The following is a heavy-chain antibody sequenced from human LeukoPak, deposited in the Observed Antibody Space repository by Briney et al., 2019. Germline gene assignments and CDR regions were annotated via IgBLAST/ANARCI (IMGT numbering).Heavy chain of an antibody. Sequence: GGSLRLSCAASGFTFSSYSMNWVRQAPGKGLEWVSYISSSSSTIYYADSVKGRFTISRDNAKNSLYLQMNSLRAEDTAVYYCARDPSSWYYYYMDVWGRGTTVTVSS. CDR2: ISSSSSTI. V-gene: IGHV3-48*01. J-gene: IGHJ6*03. CDR1: GFTFSSYS. D-gene: IGHD6-13*01. CDR3: ARDPSSWYYYYMDV.